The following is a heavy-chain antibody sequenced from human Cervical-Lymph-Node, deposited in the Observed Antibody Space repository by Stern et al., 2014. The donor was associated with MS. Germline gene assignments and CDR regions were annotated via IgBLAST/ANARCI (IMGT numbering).Heavy chain of an antibody. Sequence: MQLVESGAEVKKPGSSVKVSCKASGGTFNVYAINWLRQAPGQGLAWMGRIITSIGTANYAQNFQGRVTITADESTRTSSIQLSSLRSDDTAVYYCARDGRHTNNFGLDVWGQGTTVTVSS. V-gene: IGHV1-69*18. CDR2: IITSIGTA. J-gene: IGHJ6*02. CDR1: GGTFNVYA. CDR3: ARDGRHTNNFGLDV. D-gene: IGHD2-8*01.